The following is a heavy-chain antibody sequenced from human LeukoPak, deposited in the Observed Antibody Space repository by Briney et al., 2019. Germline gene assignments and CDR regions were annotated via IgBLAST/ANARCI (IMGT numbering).Heavy chain of an antibody. V-gene: IGHV3-66*01. CDR3: ASCRWNYHYFQS. CDR2: IYTGGNT. J-gene: IGHJ4*02. CDR1: EFTVSSYY. D-gene: IGHD1-7*01. Sequence: GGSLRLSCAASEFTVSSYYMTWVRQAPGKWLEWVSLIYTGGNTYYADSVKDRFTISRDISRKTLYLQMNSLRADDTAVYYCASCRWNYHYFQSWGQGTLVTVSS.